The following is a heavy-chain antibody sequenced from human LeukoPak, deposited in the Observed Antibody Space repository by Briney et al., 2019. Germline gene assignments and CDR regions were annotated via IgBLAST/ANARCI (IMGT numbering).Heavy chain of an antibody. J-gene: IGHJ4*02. V-gene: IGHV3-74*01. CDR1: GFTFSSYW. Sequence: PGGSLRLSCAASGFTFSSYWMHWVRQAPGKGLVWVSRINSDGSSTSYADSVKGRFTISRDNAKNTLYLQMNSLRAEDTAVYYCARGILTSEHRNFDYWGQGTLVTVSS. D-gene: IGHD3-3*01. CDR3: ARGILTSEHRNFDY. CDR2: INSDGSST.